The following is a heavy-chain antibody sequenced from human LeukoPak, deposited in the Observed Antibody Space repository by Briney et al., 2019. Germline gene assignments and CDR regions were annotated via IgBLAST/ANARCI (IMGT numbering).Heavy chain of an antibody. D-gene: IGHD4-17*01. V-gene: IGHV3-21*04. CDR2: ISSSSSSI. CDR1: GFTFNSYS. Sequence: GGSLRLSCAASGFTFNSYSMNWVRQAPGKGLEWVSSISSSSSSIYYADSVKGRFTISRDNAKNSLYLQMNSLRAEDTALYYCAATVNMGSGYWGQGTLVTVSS. J-gene: IGHJ4*02. CDR3: AATVNMGSGY.